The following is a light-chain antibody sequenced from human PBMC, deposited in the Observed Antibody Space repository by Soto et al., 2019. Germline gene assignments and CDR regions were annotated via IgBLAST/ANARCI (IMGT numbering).Light chain of an antibody. J-gene: IGKJ2*01. V-gene: IGKV3-15*01. Sequence: EIVMTQSPATLSVSPGERATLSCRASQSVSSNLAWYQQKPGQAPRLLIYGASTRAAVILAMFSGSGSGTDFTLTISSLQPEDFAVYYCQQYNNWPPTFGQGTKVEIK. CDR1: QSVSSN. CDR2: GAS. CDR3: QQYNNWPPT.